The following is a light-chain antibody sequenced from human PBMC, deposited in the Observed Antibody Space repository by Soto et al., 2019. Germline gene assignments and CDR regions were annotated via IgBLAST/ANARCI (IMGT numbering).Light chain of an antibody. CDR2: RNT. CDR1: TSNIGSNY. CDR3: ATGDDSLNGFYV. Sequence: QSVLTQPPSASRTPGPGVTISCSGSTSNIGSNYVYWYQQLPGTAPKLLIYRNTPRPSGVPDRFSGSKAGTSDALAISGLRSDDVADYFCATGDDSLNGFYVFGTGTKLTVL. J-gene: IGLJ1*01. V-gene: IGLV1-47*01.